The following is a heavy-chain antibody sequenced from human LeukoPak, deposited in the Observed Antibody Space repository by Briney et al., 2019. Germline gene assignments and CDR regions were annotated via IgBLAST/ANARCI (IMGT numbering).Heavy chain of an antibody. CDR2: ITASGDRT. V-gene: IGHV3-23*01. D-gene: IGHD6-6*01. CDR3: ARGLSGYASSLGY. CDR1: GFTFSDYV. J-gene: IGHJ4*02. Sequence: GESLRLSCAASGFTFSDYVMIWVRQAPGKGLEWVSGITASGDRTFYGDSVRGRFSISRDNAKNTLYLQMNSLRAEDTAVYYCARGLSGYASSLGYWGQGTLVTVSA.